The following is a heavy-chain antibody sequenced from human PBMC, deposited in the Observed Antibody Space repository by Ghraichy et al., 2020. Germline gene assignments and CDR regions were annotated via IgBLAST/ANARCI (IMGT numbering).Heavy chain of an antibody. CDR1: GFTFSSYA. V-gene: IGHV3-64D*06. J-gene: IGHJ6*02. Sequence: GSLRLSCSASGFTFSSYAMHWVRQAPGKGLEYVSPISSNGGSTYYADSVKGRFTISRDNSKNTLYLQMSSLRAEDTAVYYCVKWDCSSTSCYPDYGMDVWGQGTTVTVSS. CDR2: ISSNGGST. D-gene: IGHD2-2*01. CDR3: VKWDCSSTSCYPDYGMDV.